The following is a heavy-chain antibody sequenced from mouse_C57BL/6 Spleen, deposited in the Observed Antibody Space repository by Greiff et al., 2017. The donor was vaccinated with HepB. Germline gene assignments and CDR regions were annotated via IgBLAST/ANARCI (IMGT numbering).Heavy chain of an antibody. CDR1: GYAFSSYW. D-gene: IGHD2-4*01. V-gene: IGHV1-80*01. CDR2: IYPGDGDT. Sequence: VHLVESGAELVKPGASVKISCKASGYAFSSYWMNWVKQRPGKGLEWIGQIYPGDGDTNYNGKFKGKATLTADKSSSTAYMQLSSLTSEDSAVYFCARGGDDYEWFAYWGQGTLVTVSA. CDR3: ARGGDDYEWFAY. J-gene: IGHJ3*01.